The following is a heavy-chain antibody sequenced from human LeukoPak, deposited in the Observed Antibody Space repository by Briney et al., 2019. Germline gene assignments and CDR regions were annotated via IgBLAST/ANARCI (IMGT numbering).Heavy chain of an antibody. CDR3: ASNLAGYSSSWYVLRNDSFDY. CDR2: IWYDGSNK. J-gene: IGHJ4*02. V-gene: IGHV3-33*01. Sequence: GGSLRLSCAASGFTFSSYGMHWVRQAPGKGLEWVAVIWYDGSNKYYADSVKGRFTISGDNSKNTLYLQMNSLRAEDTAVYYCASNLAGYSSSWYVLRNDSFDYWGQGTLVTVSS. D-gene: IGHD6-13*01. CDR1: GFTFSSYG.